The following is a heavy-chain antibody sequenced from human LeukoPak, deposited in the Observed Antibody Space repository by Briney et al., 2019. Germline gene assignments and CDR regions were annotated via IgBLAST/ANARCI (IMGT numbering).Heavy chain of an antibody. J-gene: IGHJ4*02. D-gene: IGHD5-24*01. CDR1: GGSISSSSYY. Sequence: SETLSLTCTVSGGSISSSSYYWGWIRQPPGKGLEWIGSIYYSGSTYYNPSLKSQVTISVDTSKNQFSLKLSSVTAADTAVYYCARRRDGYNYVAFDYWGQGTLVTVSS. CDR3: ARRRDGYNYVAFDY. CDR2: IYYSGST. V-gene: IGHV4-39*01.